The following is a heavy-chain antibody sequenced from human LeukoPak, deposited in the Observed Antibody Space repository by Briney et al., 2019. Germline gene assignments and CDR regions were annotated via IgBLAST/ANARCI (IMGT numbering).Heavy chain of an antibody. Sequence: PSETLSLTCSVSGGSISGYYWSWIRQPPGKGLEWIGYIHYSGSTHYNPSLKSRVTISVDTSKNQFSLKLSSVTAADTAVYYCARAGSWDYDLYYYYMDVWGKGTTVTISS. D-gene: IGHD3-22*01. V-gene: IGHV4-59*01. J-gene: IGHJ6*03. CDR2: IHYSGST. CDR1: GGSISGYY. CDR3: ARAGSWDYDLYYYYMDV.